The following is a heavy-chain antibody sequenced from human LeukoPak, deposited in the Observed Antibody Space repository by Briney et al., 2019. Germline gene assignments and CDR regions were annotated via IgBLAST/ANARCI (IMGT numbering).Heavy chain of an antibody. Sequence: GGSLRLSCAASGFTLSIYWMSWVRQAPGKGLEWVANIKQDGSESHYVDSVKGRFTISRDNAKNSVSLQMNSLRAEDTAVYYCAKDPHSNYDHYYSYMDVWGKGTTVTVSS. CDR2: IKQDGSES. CDR1: GFTLSIYW. J-gene: IGHJ6*03. V-gene: IGHV3-7*01. D-gene: IGHD4-11*01. CDR3: AKDPHSNYDHYYSYMDV.